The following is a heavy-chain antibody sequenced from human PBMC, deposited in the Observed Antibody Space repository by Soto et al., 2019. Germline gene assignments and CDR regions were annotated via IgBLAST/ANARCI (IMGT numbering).Heavy chain of an antibody. J-gene: IGHJ5*02. CDR3: VRESVASGPNYFDT. Sequence: SETLSLTCSVSGGTITSGRSSWNWIRQSPGKGLEWIAYIYHSGSTYYNPSLKSRVTISVDRSENQFSLKLTSVTAADTAVYYCVRESVASGPNYFDTWGPGTLVTVSS. CDR2: IYHSGST. D-gene: IGHD6-6*01. V-gene: IGHV4-30-2*06. CDR1: GGTITSGRSS.